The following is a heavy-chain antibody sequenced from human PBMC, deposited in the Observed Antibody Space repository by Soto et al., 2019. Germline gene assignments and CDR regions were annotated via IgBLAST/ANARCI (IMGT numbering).Heavy chain of an antibody. CDR2: ISGSGGST. CDR1: GFTFSSYA. CDR3: AKDDRLNDYGGTRDAFDI. V-gene: IGHV3-23*01. Sequence: GGSLRLSCAASGFTFSSYAMSWVRQAPGKGLEWVSAISGSGGSTYYADSVKGRFTISRDNSKNTLYLQMNSLRAEDTAVYYCAKDDRLNDYGGTRDAFDIWGQGTMVTVSS. J-gene: IGHJ3*02. D-gene: IGHD4-17*01.